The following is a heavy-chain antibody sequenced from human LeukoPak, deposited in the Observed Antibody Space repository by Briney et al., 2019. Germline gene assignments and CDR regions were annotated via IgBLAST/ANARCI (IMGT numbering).Heavy chain of an antibody. CDR3: ARRRSGNYYDY. Sequence: PSETLSLTCTVSGGSISSSSYYWGWIRQPPGKRLDWIGSIFYSGTTYYNPSLKSRVTISVDTSKNKFSLELTSVTAADTALYYCARRRSGNYYDYWGQGTLVTVSS. V-gene: IGHV4-39*01. D-gene: IGHD1-26*01. CDR2: IFYSGTT. CDR1: GGSISSSSYY. J-gene: IGHJ4*02.